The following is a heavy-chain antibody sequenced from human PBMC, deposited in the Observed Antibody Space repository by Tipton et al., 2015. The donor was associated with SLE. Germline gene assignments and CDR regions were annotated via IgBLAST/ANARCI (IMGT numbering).Heavy chain of an antibody. CDR2: IYHSGGT. CDR3: EGTKDVFDV. J-gene: IGHJ3*01. Sequence: LRLSCTVSGTSISSSGYYWNWVRRRPGEGLEWIGYIYHSGGTYYNPSLESRAFILADTSKNQFSLKLTSVTDADTTVYYCEGTKDVFDVWGLGTTVTVSS. D-gene: IGHD2-15*01. V-gene: IGHV4-31*03. CDR1: GTSISSSGYY.